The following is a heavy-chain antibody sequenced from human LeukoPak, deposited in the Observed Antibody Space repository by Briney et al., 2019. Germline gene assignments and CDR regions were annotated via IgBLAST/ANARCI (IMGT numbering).Heavy chain of an antibody. CDR3: ARGPELERFDY. V-gene: IGHV1-69*05. CDR1: GCTFSSYA. D-gene: IGHD1-1*01. J-gene: IGHJ4*02. Sequence: SVKVSCKATGCTFSSYAISWVRQAPGQGLEWMGGIIPIFGTANYAQKFQGRVTITTDESTSTAYMELSSLRSEDTAVYYCARGPELERFDYWGQGTLVTVSS. CDR2: IIPIFGTA.